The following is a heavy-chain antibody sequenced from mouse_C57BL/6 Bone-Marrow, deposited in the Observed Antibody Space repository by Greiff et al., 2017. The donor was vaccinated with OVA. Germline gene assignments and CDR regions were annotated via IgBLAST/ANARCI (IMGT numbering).Heavy chain of an antibody. CDR1: GFTFSDFY. J-gene: IGHJ4*01. CDR3: ARDNYGAMDY. D-gene: IGHD1-1*01. Sequence: EVKLVDSGGGLVQSGRSLRLSCAPSGFTFSDFYMEWVRQAPGKGLEWIAASRNKANDYTTEYSASVKGRFIVSRDTSQSILYLQMNALRAEDTAIYYCARDNYGAMDYWGQGTSVTVSS. V-gene: IGHV7-1*01. CDR2: SRNKANDYTT.